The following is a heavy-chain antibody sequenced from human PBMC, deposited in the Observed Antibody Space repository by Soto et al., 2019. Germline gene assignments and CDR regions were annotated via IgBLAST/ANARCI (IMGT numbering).Heavy chain of an antibody. Sequence: SETLSLTCAVYGGSFSGYYWSWIRQPPGKGLEWIGEINHSGSTNYNPSLKSRVTISVDTSKNQFSLKLSSVTAADTAVYYCARELNYYDILTGYPKYFDYWGQRTLVTVSS. J-gene: IGHJ4*02. CDR3: ARELNYYDILTGYPKYFDY. CDR2: INHSGST. CDR1: GGSFSGYY. V-gene: IGHV4-34*01. D-gene: IGHD3-9*01.